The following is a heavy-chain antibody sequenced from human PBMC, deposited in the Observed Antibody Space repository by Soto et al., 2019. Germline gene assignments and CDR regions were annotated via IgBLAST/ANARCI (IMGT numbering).Heavy chain of an antibody. V-gene: IGHV4-34*01. D-gene: IGHD6-6*01. CDR2: INHSGST. CDR3: ASWSIAARLDY. J-gene: IGHJ4*02. CDR1: GGSFSGYY. Sequence: PSETLSLTCAVYGGSFSGYYWSWIRQPPGKGLEWIGEINHSGSTNYNPSLKSRVTISVDTSKNQFSLKLSSVTAADTAVYYCASWSIAARLDYWGQGTLVTVSS.